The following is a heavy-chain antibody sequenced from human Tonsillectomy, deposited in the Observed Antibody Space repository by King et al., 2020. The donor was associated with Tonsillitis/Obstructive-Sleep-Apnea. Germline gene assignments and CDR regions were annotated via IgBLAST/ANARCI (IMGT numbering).Heavy chain of an antibody. Sequence: VQLVQSGAEVKKPGASVKVSCKASGYTFTSYAMHWVRQAPGQRLEWMGWINAGNGNTKYSQKFQGRVTITRDTSASTAYMELSSLRSEDTAVYYCARFTTVTTVFDYWGQGTLVTVSS. CDR3: ARFTTVTTVFDY. V-gene: IGHV1-3*01. J-gene: IGHJ4*02. CDR2: INAGNGNT. D-gene: IGHD4-17*01. CDR1: GYTFTSYA.